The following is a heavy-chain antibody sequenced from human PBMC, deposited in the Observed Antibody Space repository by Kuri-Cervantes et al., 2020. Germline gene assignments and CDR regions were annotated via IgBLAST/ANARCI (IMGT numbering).Heavy chain of an antibody. CDR1: GYTFTDYY. V-gene: IGHV1-18*04. CDR2: ISAYNGNT. J-gene: IGHJ5*02. CDR3: ARGRVPAAMYWFDP. D-gene: IGHD2-2*01. Sequence: ASVKITCKASGYTFTDYYIHWVRQAPGQGLEWMGWISAYNGNTNYAQKLQGRVTMTTDTSTSTAYMELRSLRSDDAAVYYCARGRVPAAMYWFDPLGQGALVTVSS.